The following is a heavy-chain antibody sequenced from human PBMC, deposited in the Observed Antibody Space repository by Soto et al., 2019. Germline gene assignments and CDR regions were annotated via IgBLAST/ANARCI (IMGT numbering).Heavy chain of an antibody. CDR3: AKDSYYHESRGYYVFDY. Sequence: QVQLVESGGGVVQPGRSLRLSCADSGLTFSSYGMHWVRQAPGKGLEWVAGISYDGSNKYSADSVKGRFTISRDNSKNTLYLQMNSLRTEDTGVYYCAKDSYYHESRGYYVFDYWGQGTLVTVSS. CDR2: ISYDGSNK. D-gene: IGHD3-22*01. V-gene: IGHV3-30*18. CDR1: GLTFSSYG. J-gene: IGHJ4*02.